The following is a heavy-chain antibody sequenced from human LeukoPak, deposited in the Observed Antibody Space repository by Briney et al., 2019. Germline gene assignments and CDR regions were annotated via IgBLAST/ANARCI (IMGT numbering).Heavy chain of an antibody. J-gene: IGHJ6*03. CDR2: ISGSGGST. V-gene: IGHV3-23*01. D-gene: IGHD2-2*01. Sequence: PGGSLRLSCAASGFTFSSYAMSWVRQAPGKGLEWVSAISGSGGSTYYADPVKGRFTISRDNSKHTLYLQMNSLRAEDTAVYYCAKDRSSKHYYYYYYTDVWGKGTTVTVSS. CDR3: AKDRSSKHYYYYYYTDV. CDR1: GFTFSSYA.